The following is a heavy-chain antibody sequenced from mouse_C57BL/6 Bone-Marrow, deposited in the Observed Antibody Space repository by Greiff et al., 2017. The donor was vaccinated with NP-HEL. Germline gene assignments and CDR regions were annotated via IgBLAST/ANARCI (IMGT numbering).Heavy chain of an antibody. D-gene: IGHD1-1*01. CDR3: ARSPHYYGSRSAWFAY. CDR1: GYTFTSYG. J-gene: IGHJ3*01. V-gene: IGHV1-81*01. CDR2: IYPRSGNT. Sequence: VQLQQSGAELARPGASVKLSCKASGYTFTSYGISWVKQRTGQGLEWIGEIYPRSGNTYYNEKFKGKATLTADKSSSTAYMELRSLTSEDSAVYFCARSPHYYGSRSAWFAYWGQGTLVTVSA.